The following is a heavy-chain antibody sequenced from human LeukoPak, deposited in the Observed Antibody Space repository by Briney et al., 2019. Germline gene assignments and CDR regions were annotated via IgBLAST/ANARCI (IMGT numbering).Heavy chain of an antibody. D-gene: IGHD6-13*01. CDR2: IKQDGSEK. Sequence: GGSLRLSCAASGFTLSSYWMSWVRQAPGKGLEWVANIKQDGSEKYYVDSVKGRFTISRDNAKNSLYLQMNSLRAEDTAVYYCARDHRYSSSWAANYLFDYWGQGTLVTVSS. CDR1: GFTLSSYW. V-gene: IGHV3-7*03. CDR3: ARDHRYSSSWAANYLFDY. J-gene: IGHJ4*02.